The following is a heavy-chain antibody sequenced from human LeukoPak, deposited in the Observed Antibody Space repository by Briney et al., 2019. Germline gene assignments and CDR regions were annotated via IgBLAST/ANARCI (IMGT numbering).Heavy chain of an antibody. Sequence: SVKVSCKASGGTFSSYAISWVRQAPGQGLEWMGRIIPILGIANYAQKFQGRGTITADKSTSTAYMELSSLRSEDTAVYYCAMGPYSSGWYDYYYYGMDVWGQGTTVTVSS. CDR2: IIPILGIA. J-gene: IGHJ6*02. D-gene: IGHD6-19*01. CDR1: GGTFSSYA. V-gene: IGHV1-69*04. CDR3: AMGPYSSGWYDYYYYGMDV.